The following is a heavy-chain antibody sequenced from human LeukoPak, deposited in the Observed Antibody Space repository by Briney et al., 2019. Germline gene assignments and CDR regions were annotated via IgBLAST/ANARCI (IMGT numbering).Heavy chain of an antibody. J-gene: IGHJ3*02. CDR2: ISYDGSNK. CDR3: AKRDYYYDSSGYSASDAFDI. Sequence: RSLRLSCAASGFTFSSYGMHWVRQAPGKGLEWVAVISYDGSNKYYVDSVKGRFTISRDNSKNTLYLQMNSLRAEDTAVYYCAKRDYYYDSSGYSASDAFDIWGQGTMVTVSS. D-gene: IGHD3-22*01. V-gene: IGHV3-30*18. CDR1: GFTFSSYG.